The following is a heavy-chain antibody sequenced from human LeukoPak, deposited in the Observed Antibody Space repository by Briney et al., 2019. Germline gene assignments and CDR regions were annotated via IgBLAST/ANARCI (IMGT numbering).Heavy chain of an antibody. V-gene: IGHV3-30*02. J-gene: IGHJ6*03. CDR3: AKSGLQGYYYYYMDV. D-gene: IGHD1-26*01. CDR1: GFTFSSYG. Sequence: PGGSLRLSCAASGFTFSSYGMHWVRQAPGKGLEWVAFIRYDGSNKYYADSVKGRFTISRDNSKNTLYLQMNSLRAEDTAVYYCAKSGLQGYYYYYMDVWGKGTTVTISS. CDR2: IRYDGSNK.